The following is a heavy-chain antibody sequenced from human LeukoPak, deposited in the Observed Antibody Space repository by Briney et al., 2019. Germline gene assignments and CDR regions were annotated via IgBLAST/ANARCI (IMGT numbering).Heavy chain of an antibody. Sequence: GGSLRLSCAASGFTFSGSAMHWVRQASGKGLEWVGRIRSKPNNYATAFAAPVKGRFTISRDDSKNTAYLHMNSLKTEDTAAYYCTRWAHSSGWYFDLWGRGTLVTVSS. D-gene: IGHD6-19*01. CDR3: TRWAHSSGWYFDL. J-gene: IGHJ2*01. CDR2: IRSKPNNYAT. V-gene: IGHV3-73*01. CDR1: GFTFSGSA.